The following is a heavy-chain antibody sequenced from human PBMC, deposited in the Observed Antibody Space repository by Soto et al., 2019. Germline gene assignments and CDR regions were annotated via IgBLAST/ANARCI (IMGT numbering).Heavy chain of an antibody. CDR3: ARIPVDTSMIYWLDP. V-gene: IGHV4-61*08. J-gene: IGHJ5*02. D-gene: IGHD5-18*01. CDR1: GGPVSGGDYY. Sequence: SETLSLTCTVSGGPVSGGDYYWSWIRQPPGKGMERIGYLYYSGNTNYNPSLKSRVIISVDTSKNLLSLKLTSVTAADTAVHYCARIPVDTSMIYWLDPWGQGTLVT. CDR2: LYYSGNT.